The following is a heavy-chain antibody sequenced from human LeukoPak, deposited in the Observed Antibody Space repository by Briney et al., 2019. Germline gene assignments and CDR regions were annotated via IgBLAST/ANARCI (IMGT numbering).Heavy chain of an antibody. Sequence: ASVKVSCKAAGYTFTCYDMHWVRQAPGQGQEWKGWSNPNSGGTNYAQKFQGRGTMTRDTSITTSYMELSRLRSDDTAVYYCARNIWFGESADAFDIWGQGTMVTVS. J-gene: IGHJ3*02. V-gene: IGHV1-2*02. CDR3: ARNIWFGESADAFDI. CDR1: GYTFTCYD. D-gene: IGHD3-10*01. CDR2: SNPNSGGT.